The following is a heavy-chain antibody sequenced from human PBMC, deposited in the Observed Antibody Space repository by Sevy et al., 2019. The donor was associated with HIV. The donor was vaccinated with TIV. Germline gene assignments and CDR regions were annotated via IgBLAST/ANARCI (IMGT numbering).Heavy chain of an antibody. D-gene: IGHD5-18*01. CDR3: AAGDTAFLADLDF. CDR2: ISATDGST. J-gene: IGHJ4*02. V-gene: IGHV3-23*01. CDR1: GFSISTHA. Sequence: GGSLRLSCGASGFSISTHAMIWVRQAPGRGLEWISGISATDGSTHYADSVKGRFTISRDNSKNTVHLQMNSLRAEDTALYYCAAGDTAFLADLDFWGQRTLVTVSS.